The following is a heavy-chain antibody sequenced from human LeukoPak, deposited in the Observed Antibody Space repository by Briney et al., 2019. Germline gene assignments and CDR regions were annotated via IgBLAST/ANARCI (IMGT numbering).Heavy chain of an antibody. CDR3: ARDNGREAVAATDAFDI. CDR1: GYTFTSYD. D-gene: IGHD6-19*01. CDR2: IIPIFGTA. V-gene: IGHV1-69*13. J-gene: IGHJ3*02. Sequence: SVKVSCKASGYTFTSYDINWVRQAPGQGLEWMGGIIPIFGTANYAQKFQGGVTITADESTSTAYMELSSLRSEDTAVYYCARDNGREAVAATDAFDIWGQGTMVTVSS.